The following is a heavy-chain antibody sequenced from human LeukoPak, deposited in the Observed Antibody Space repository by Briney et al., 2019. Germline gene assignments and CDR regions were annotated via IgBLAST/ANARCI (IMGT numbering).Heavy chain of an antibody. Sequence: GGSLRLSCTASGFSFSAYSMNWVRQAPGQSLEWISYISSTGTYQNYADSVKGRFTISRDNSKNTLYLQMNSLRAEDTAVYYCARATRIYFDYWGQGTLVTVSS. J-gene: IGHJ4*02. CDR2: ISSTGTYQ. CDR3: ARATRIYFDY. CDR1: GFSFSAYS. D-gene: IGHD1-1*01. V-gene: IGHV3-21*01.